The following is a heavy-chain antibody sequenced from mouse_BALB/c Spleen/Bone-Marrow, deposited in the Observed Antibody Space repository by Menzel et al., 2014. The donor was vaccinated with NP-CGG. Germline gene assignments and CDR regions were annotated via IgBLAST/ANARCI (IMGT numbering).Heavy chain of an antibody. CDR2: IRNKANGYTT. J-gene: IGHJ2*01. Sequence: EVQRVESGGGLVQPGGSLRLSCATSGFTFTDYYMNWVRPPPGKALEWLGFIRNKANGYTTEYSASVKGRFTISRDNSQNILYLQMNTLRAEDSATYYCARDKGRVFFDYRGQGTTLTVSS. V-gene: IGHV7-3*02. CDR1: GFTFTDYY. CDR3: ARDKGRVFFDY.